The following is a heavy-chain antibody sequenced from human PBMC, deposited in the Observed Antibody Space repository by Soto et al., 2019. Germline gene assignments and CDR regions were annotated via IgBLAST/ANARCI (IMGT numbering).Heavy chain of an antibody. J-gene: IGHJ5*02. CDR1: GGSISSYY. CDR3: GRSWRTGREPTGSAP. V-gene: IGHV4-59*01. D-gene: IGHD1-1*01. CDR2: IYYSGST. Sequence: QVQLQESGPGLVKPSETLSLTCTVSGGSISSYYWSWIRQPPGKGLEWIGYIYYSGSTNYNPSLKRRITIGGHAPRNKFTRRLASVTAEKTGVYYGGRSWRTGREPTGSAPWGREPLVTVSS.